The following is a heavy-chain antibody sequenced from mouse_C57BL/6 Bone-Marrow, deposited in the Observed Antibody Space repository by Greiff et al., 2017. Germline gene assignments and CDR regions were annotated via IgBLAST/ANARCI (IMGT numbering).Heavy chain of an antibody. V-gene: IGHV14-3*01. D-gene: IGHD1-1*01. CDR1: GFNIKNTY. CDR2: IAPANGNS. CDR3: ALYYGSRSWDWFAY. Sequence: VQLKQSVAELVRPGASVKLSSTASGFNIKNTYMHWVKQRPEQVLEWIGRIAPANGNSKYAPKFPGKAPLTADTSSNTAYLQLSSLTSEDTAIYYCALYYGSRSWDWFAYWGQGTLVSVSA. J-gene: IGHJ3*01.